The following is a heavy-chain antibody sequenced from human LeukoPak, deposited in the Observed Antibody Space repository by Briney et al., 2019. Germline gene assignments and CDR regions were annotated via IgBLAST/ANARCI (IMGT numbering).Heavy chain of an antibody. Sequence: SETLSLTCTVSGYSISSDYYWAWIRQPPGKGLEWIGSIYHSGSTYYNPSLKSRVTLSVDTSKKQFSLKLSSVTAAATAVYYCARHVAYYYDGLGYWGQGTLVTVSS. V-gene: IGHV4-38-2*02. J-gene: IGHJ4*02. CDR1: GYSISSDYY. D-gene: IGHD3-22*01. CDR3: ARHVAYYYDGLGY. CDR2: IYHSGST.